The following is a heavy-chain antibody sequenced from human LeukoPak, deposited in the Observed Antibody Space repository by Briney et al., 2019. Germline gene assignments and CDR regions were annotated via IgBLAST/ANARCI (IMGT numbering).Heavy chain of an antibody. CDR2: ISSSSSYI. CDR3: AKARHCTTATCASAAFDA. CDR1: GFTFSSYS. V-gene: IGHV3-21*01. J-gene: IGHJ3*01. Sequence: GGSLRLSCAASGFTFSSYSMNWVRQAPGKGLEWVSSISSSSSYIYYADSVRGRFPISRDNLQNTVFLQMNNLRPEDTAVYYCAKARHCTTATCASAAFDAWGQGTMVTVSS. D-gene: IGHD2-8*01.